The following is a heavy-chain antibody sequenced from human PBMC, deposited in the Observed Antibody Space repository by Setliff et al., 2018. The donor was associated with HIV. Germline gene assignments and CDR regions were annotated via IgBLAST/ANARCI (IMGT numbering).Heavy chain of an antibody. CDR1: GYSFTAFG. D-gene: IGHD4-17*01. V-gene: IGHV1-18*01. J-gene: IGHJ3*02. CDR3: AKDPSVTVTTI. Sequence: ASVKVSCKASGYSFTAFGMNWLRQAPGQGPEWMGWISTYNGNTNYAQKFQGRVTMTTDTSTSTVYMELRSLRSDDTAVYYCAKDPSVTVTTIWGQGTMVTVSS. CDR2: ISTYNGNT.